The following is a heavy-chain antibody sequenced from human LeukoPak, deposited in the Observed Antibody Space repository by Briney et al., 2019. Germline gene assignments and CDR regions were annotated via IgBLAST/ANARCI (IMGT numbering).Heavy chain of an antibody. CDR2: ISDSGGST. D-gene: IGHD1-1*01. V-gene: IGHV3-23*01. J-gene: IGHJ4*02. CDR3: AKDGRPFQPLDPYFDY. Sequence: GGSLRLSCAASGFTYNSYAMSWVRQAPGKGLEWVSAISDSGGSTYYADFVKGRFTISRDNSKNTLYLQMNSLRAEDTAVYYCAKDGRPFQPLDPYFDYWGQGTMVTVSS. CDR1: GFTYNSYA.